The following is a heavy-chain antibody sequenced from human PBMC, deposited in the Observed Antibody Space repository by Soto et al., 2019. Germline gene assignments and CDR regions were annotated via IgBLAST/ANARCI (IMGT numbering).Heavy chain of an antibody. CDR3: ARAIVGATTVYYYYGMDV. D-gene: IGHD1-26*01. CDR2: IIPIFGTA. Sequence: SVKVSCKASGGTFSSYAISWVRQAPGQGLEWMGGIIPIFGTANYAQKFQGRVTITADESTSTAYMELSSLRSEDTAVYYCARAIVGATTVYYYYGMDVWGKGTTVTVSS. V-gene: IGHV1-69*13. CDR1: GGTFSSYA. J-gene: IGHJ6*04.